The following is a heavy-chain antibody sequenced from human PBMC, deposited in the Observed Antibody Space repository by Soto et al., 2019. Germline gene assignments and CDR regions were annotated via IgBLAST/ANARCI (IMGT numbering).Heavy chain of an antibody. CDR2: IYHSGST. CDR3: ALYYYDSSGARYFDL. CDR1: GGSISSGGYS. Sequence: QLQLQESGSGLVKPSQTLSLTCAVSGGSISSGGYSWSWIRQPPGKGLEWIGYIYHSGSTYYNPSLKSRVTIXXDXSXXQFSLKLSSVTAADTAVYYCALYYYDSSGARYFDLWGRGTLVTVSS. J-gene: IGHJ2*01. V-gene: IGHV4-30-2*01. D-gene: IGHD3-22*01.